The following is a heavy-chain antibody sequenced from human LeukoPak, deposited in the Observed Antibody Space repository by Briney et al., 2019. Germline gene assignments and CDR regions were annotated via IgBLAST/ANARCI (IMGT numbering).Heavy chain of an antibody. CDR3: ARAPSTVRSWYYLDY. V-gene: IGHV4-59*01. CDR2: IYYSGST. J-gene: IGHJ4*02. CDR1: GGSISSYY. Sequence: SETLSLTCTVSGGSISSYYWSWIRQPPGKGLEWIGYIYYSGSTNYNPSLKSRVTISVDTSKNQFSLKLSSVTAADTAVYYCARAPSTVRSWYYLDYWGQGTLVTVSS. D-gene: IGHD6-13*01.